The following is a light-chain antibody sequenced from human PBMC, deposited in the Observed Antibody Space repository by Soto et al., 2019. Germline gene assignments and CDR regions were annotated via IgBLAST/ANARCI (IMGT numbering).Light chain of an antibody. CDR2: GAS. CDR1: QSVSSN. V-gene: IGKV3-15*01. Sequence: EIVMTQSPATLSVSPGERATLSCRASQSVSSNLAWYQQRPSQAPRLLIYGASTRATGIPARFSGSGSGTDFTLTVTSLQSEDFAVYYCQQYDNWPPLYTFGQGTKLEIK. CDR3: QQYDNWPPLYT. J-gene: IGKJ2*01.